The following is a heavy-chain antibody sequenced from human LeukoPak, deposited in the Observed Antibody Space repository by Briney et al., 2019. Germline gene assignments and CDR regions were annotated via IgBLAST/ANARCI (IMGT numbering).Heavy chain of an antibody. V-gene: IGHV3-66*02. CDR1: GFTVSDSY. CDR2: IYKDGST. CDR3: AKIDMWNPAY. Sequence: GGSLRLSCAASGFTVSDSYMAWVRQAPGKGLEWVSSIYKDGSTNHADSVKGRFTVSGDNSKNTLYLQMISLRGDDTSVYYCAKIDMWNPAYWGQGTLVTVSS. D-gene: IGHD1-1*01. J-gene: IGHJ4*02.